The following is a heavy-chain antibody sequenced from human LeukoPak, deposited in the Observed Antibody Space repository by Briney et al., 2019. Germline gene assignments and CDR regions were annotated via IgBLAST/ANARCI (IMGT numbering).Heavy chain of an antibody. D-gene: IGHD2-15*01. V-gene: IGHV4-4*07. Sequence: PSETLSLTCIVSGGSISSYYWNWIRQSAGKGLEWIGRIYIGGSTSYNPSLKSRVSMSVDTSKNQFSLKLSSVTAADTAVYYCAREVVRAYAFDIWGQGTMVTVSS. CDR1: GGSISSYY. CDR2: IYIGGST. CDR3: AREVVRAYAFDI. J-gene: IGHJ3*02.